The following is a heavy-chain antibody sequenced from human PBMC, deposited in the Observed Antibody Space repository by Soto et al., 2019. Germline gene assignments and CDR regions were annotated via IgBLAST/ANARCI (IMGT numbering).Heavy chain of an antibody. CDR3: ARGRHWSRYDFWSGFRPNWFDP. V-gene: IGHV4-31*03. J-gene: IGHJ5*02. CDR2: INHSGST. Sequence: SETLSLTCTVSGGSISSGGYYWSWIRQHPGKGLEWIGYINHSGSTNYNPSLKSRVTISVDTSKNQFSLKLSSVTAADTAVYYCARGRHWSRYDFWSGFRPNWFDPWGQGTLVTVSS. CDR1: GGSISSGGYY. D-gene: IGHD3-3*01.